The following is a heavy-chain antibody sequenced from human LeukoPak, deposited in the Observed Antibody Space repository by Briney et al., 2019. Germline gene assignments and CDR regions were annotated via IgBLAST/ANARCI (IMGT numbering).Heavy chain of an antibody. Sequence: GGSLRLSCAASGFTFSSYWMRWVRQAPGKGLEWVSGISGSGDSTYYADSVKGRFTISRDNSKNTLYLQMNSLRAEDTAVHYCARRSGIAVAGAFDYWGQGTLVTVSS. CDR3: ARRSGIAVAGAFDY. J-gene: IGHJ4*02. V-gene: IGHV3-23*01. CDR1: GFTFSSYW. CDR2: ISGSGDST. D-gene: IGHD6-19*01.